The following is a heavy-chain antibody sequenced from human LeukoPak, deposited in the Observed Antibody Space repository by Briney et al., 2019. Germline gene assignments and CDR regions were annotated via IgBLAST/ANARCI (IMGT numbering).Heavy chain of an antibody. CDR1: GYTFTGYY. CDR3: ARERYGSGSYGPSYGMDV. J-gene: IGHJ6*02. CDR2: INPNSGGT. V-gene: IGHV1-2*04. D-gene: IGHD3-10*01. Sequence: ASVKVSCKASGYTFTGYYMHWVRQAPGQGLEWMGWINPNSGGTNYAQKFQGWVTMTRDTSISTAYMELSRLRSDDTAVYYCARERYGSGSYGPSYGMDVWGQGTTVTVSS.